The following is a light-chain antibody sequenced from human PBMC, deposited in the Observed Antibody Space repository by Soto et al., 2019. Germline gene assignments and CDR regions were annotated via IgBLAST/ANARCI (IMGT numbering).Light chain of an antibody. J-gene: IGLJ2*01. CDR3: SSYRSSSTPVV. CDR1: SSDVGGYNY. Sequence: QSVLTQPASVSGSPGQSITISCTGTSSDVGGYNYVSWYQQHPGKAPKLMISEVSNRPSGVSNRFSGSKSGNTASLTISGLQAEDEAEYYCSSYRSSSTPVVFGGGTK. V-gene: IGLV2-14*01. CDR2: EVS.